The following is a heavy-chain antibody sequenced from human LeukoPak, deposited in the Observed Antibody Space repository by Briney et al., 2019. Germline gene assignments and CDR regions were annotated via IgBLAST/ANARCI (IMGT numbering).Heavy chain of an antibody. Sequence: GASVNVSCAASGYTFTRYGISWVRQAPGQGLEWMGWISGYNYNTKYAQKVQDRVTMTTDTSTNTAYMELRSLRADDTAVYYCAREKYHGSGRLQYYYYGMDVWGKGTTVTVSS. D-gene: IGHD3-10*01. CDR3: AREKYHGSGRLQYYYYGMDV. CDR1: GYTFTRYG. CDR2: ISGYNYNT. J-gene: IGHJ6*04. V-gene: IGHV1-18*01.